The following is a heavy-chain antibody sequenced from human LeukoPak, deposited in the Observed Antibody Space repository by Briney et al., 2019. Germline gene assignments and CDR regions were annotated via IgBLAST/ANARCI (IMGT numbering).Heavy chain of an antibody. J-gene: IGHJ4*02. D-gene: IGHD2-8*02. V-gene: IGHV1-18*01. Sequence: ASVKVSCKASGYSFSRYGISWVRQAPGQGLEWMGWISGYNDITNYAQNFQGRVTMTIDTSTSTASMELRSLRSDDTAVYFCARDPRVYCTGGRCFPPLELWGQGTLVTVSS. CDR1: GYSFSRYG. CDR3: ARDPRVYCTGGRCFPPLEL. CDR2: ISGYNDIT.